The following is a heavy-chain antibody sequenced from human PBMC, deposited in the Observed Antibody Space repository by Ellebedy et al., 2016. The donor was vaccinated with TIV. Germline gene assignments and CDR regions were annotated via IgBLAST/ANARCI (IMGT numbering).Heavy chain of an antibody. Sequence: MPSETLSLTCAIYGGSFSGYYWSWIRQPPGKGLEWIGEMHHSGSTNYNPSLKSRVTISVDTSKNQFSLKLSSVTAADTAVYYCARITYYDFWTGYSRIDPWGQGTLVTVSS. CDR3: ARITYYDFWTGYSRIDP. CDR2: MHHSGST. J-gene: IGHJ5*02. CDR1: GGSFSGYY. V-gene: IGHV4-34*01. D-gene: IGHD3-3*01.